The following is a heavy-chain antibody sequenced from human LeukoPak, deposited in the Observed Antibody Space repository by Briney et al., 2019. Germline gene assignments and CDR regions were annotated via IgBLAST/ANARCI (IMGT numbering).Heavy chain of an antibody. D-gene: IGHD5-12*01. Sequence: PSETLSLTCIVSGGSVSSGSYYWSWIRQPPGKGLEWIGYIYNSVRTNYNPSLKSRVTISVDTSKNQLSLKLSSVTAADTAVYFCGRDFVATIDHYYYGMDVWGQGTTVTVSS. J-gene: IGHJ6*02. CDR2: IYNSVRT. V-gene: IGHV4-61*01. CDR3: GRDFVATIDHYYYGMDV. CDR1: GGSVSSGSYY.